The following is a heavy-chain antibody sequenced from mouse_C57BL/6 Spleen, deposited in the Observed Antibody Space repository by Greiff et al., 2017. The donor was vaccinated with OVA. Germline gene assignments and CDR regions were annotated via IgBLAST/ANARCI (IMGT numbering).Heavy chain of an antibody. Sequence: VQLQQPGAELVKPGASVKLSCKASGYTFTSYWMQWVKQRPGQGLEWIGEIDPSDSYTNYNQKFKGKATLTVDTSSSTAYMQLSSLTSEDSAVYYCARIGEAGDFDYWGQGTTLTVSS. CDR2: IDPSDSYT. J-gene: IGHJ2*01. CDR1: GYTFTSYW. D-gene: IGHD1-1*02. CDR3: ARIGEAGDFDY. V-gene: IGHV1-50*01.